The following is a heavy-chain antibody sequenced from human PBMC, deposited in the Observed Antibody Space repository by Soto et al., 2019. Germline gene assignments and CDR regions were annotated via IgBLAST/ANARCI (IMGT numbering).Heavy chain of an antibody. J-gene: IGHJ4*02. CDR2: IVVGSGNT. CDR1: GFTFTXSA. V-gene: IGHV1-58*02. CDR3: AALTPQDYGDYFDY. D-gene: IGHD4-17*01. Sequence: GASVKVSCKASGFTFTXSAMQWVRQARGQRLEWIGWIVVGSGNTNYAQKFQERVTITRDMSTSTAYMELSSLRSEDTAVYYCAALTPQDYGDYFDYWGQGTLVTVSS.